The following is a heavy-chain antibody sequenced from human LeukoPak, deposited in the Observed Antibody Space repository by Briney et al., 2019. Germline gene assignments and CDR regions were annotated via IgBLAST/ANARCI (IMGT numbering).Heavy chain of an antibody. CDR3: ARGTSSGWWEGVS. CDR2: INPSGGST. V-gene: IGHV1-46*01. J-gene: IGHJ4*02. D-gene: IGHD6-19*01. CDR1: GYTFTRFY. Sequence: ASVKVSCKSSGYTFTRFYIHWVRQAPGQGLEWMGIINPSGGSTSYAQKFQGRVTMSRDMSTSTVYMELSSLRSEDTAVYYCARGTSSGWWEGVSWGQGTLVTVSS.